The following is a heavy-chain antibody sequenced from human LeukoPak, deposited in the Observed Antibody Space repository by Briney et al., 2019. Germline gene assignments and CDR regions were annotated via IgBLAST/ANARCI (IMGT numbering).Heavy chain of an antibody. CDR2: ISAYNGNT. J-gene: IGHJ3*02. Sequence: ASVKVSCKASGYTFTRYGISWVRQAPGQGLEWMGWISAYNGNTNYAQKLQGRVTMTTDTSTSTAYMELRSLRSDDTAVYYCARGRRTMIVGLGAFDIWGQGTMVTVSS. CDR3: ARGRRTMIVGLGAFDI. D-gene: IGHD3-22*01. CDR1: GYTFTRYG. V-gene: IGHV1-18*01.